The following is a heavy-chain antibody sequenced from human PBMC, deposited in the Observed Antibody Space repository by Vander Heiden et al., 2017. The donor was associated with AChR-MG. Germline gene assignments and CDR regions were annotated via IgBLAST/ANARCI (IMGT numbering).Heavy chain of an antibody. CDR2: ICSNGNT. Sequence: QVQLQESGPGLVKPSETLSLTCPVSGDSIGAYCWTWIRHPAGKGLEWIGRICSNGNTDYNPSLKSRVTMSVDTSKHQFSLNLTSVTAADTAVYYCARGGSPSLRFDPWGQGTLVTVFS. CDR3: ARGGSPSLRFDP. CDR1: GDSIGAYC. V-gene: IGHV4-4*07. J-gene: IGHJ5*02. D-gene: IGHD2-15*01.